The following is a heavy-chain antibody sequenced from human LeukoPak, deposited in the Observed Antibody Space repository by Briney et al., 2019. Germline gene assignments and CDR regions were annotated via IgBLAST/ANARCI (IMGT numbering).Heavy chain of an antibody. CDR2: IDFEGVDK. CDR3: AKDLHGGYSSDY. V-gene: IGHV3-30*02. D-gene: IGHD4-23*01. CDR1: GSTFNNIG. Sequence: GGSLRLSCAASGSTFNNIGMHWVRQAPGKGLEFVSFIDFEGVDKYYADPVKGRFTISKDYSKATLYLQMNSLRPEDTAIYYCAKDLHGGYSSDYWGQGTLVTVSS. J-gene: IGHJ4*02.